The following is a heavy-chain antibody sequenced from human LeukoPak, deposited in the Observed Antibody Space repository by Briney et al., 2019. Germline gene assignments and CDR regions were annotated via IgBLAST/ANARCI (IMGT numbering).Heavy chain of an antibody. CDR2: IYTSGST. J-gene: IGHJ4*02. CDR1: GGSISSYY. Sequence: SETLSLTCTVSGGSISSYYWSWIRQRAGKGLEWIGRIYTSGSTNYNPSLKSRVTMSVDTSKNQFSLKLSSVTAADTAVYYCARDLDFWSGYPNDYWGQGTLVTVSS. D-gene: IGHD3-3*01. CDR3: ARDLDFWSGYPNDY. V-gene: IGHV4-4*07.